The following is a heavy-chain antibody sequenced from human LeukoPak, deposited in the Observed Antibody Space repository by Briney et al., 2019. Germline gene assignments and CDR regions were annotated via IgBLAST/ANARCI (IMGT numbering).Heavy chain of an antibody. CDR3: ARYSSSWRTYFDY. D-gene: IGHD6-13*01. CDR1: GGTFSSYA. Sequence: SVKVSCKASGGTFSSYAISWVRQAPGQGLEWMGGIIPIFGTANYAQKFQGRVTITADESTSTAYMELSSLRSEDTAVYYCARYSSSWRTYFDYWGQGTLVAVSS. CDR2: IIPIFGTA. J-gene: IGHJ4*02. V-gene: IGHV1-69*13.